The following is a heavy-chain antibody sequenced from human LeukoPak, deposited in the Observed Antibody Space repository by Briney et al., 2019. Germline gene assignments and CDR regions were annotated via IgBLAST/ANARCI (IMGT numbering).Heavy chain of an antibody. CDR2: ISGSGGST. CDR1: GFTFSSYA. J-gene: IGHJ5*02. Sequence: GRSLRLSCAASGFTFSSYAMSWVRQAPGKGLEWVSAISGSGGSTYYADSVKGRFTISRDNPKDTLYLQMYSLRAEDTAVYYCAKGSPLNWFDPWGQGTLVTVSS. CDR3: AKGSPLNWFDP. V-gene: IGHV3-23*01.